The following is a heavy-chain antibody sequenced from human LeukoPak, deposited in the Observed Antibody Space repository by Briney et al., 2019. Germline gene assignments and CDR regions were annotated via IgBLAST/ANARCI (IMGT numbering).Heavy chain of an antibody. Sequence: GESLKISCKGSGYSFTSYWIGWVRQMPGKGLEWMGIIYPGDSDTRYSPSFQGQVTISADKSISTAYLQWSSLKASDTAMYYCARRQVGATERTTDAFDIWGQGTMVTVSS. V-gene: IGHV5-51*01. CDR1: GYSFTSYW. CDR3: ARRQVGATERTTDAFDI. D-gene: IGHD1-26*01. CDR2: IYPGDSDT. J-gene: IGHJ3*02.